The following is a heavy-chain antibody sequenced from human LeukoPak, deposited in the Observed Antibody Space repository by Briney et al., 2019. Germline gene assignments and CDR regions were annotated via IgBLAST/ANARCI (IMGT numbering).Heavy chain of an antibody. D-gene: IGHD3-22*01. V-gene: IGHV1-46*01. CDR2: INPSGGTA. Sequence: ASVKVSCKTSGYTFTDYYMHWARQAPGQGLEWMGIINPSGGTATSAQKFQGKVTMTRDTSTGTVYMDLSSLRFDDTAVYFCAREGHYYDSRAFDFWGQGTLVTVSS. CDR3: AREGHYYDSRAFDF. J-gene: IGHJ4*02. CDR1: GYTFTDYY.